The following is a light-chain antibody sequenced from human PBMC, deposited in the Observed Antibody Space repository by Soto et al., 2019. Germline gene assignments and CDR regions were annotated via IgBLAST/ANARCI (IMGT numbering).Light chain of an antibody. J-gene: IGLJ2*01. CDR3: SSYASSNTVV. V-gene: IGLV2-14*03. Sequence: QSALTQPASVSGSPGQSITISCTGTSSDIGGYNFVSWYQQHPGKAPNLMFYDVTNRPSGDSNRFSGSKSGNTASLTTSWLQAEDDAVYCCSSYASSNTVVFGGGTKLTVL. CDR1: SSDIGGYNF. CDR2: DVT.